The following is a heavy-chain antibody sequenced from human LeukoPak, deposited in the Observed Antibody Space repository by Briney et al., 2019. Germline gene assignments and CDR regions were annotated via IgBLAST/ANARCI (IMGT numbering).Heavy chain of an antibody. CDR1: GFTFSTYS. CDR2: INNDGSST. J-gene: IGHJ6*03. CDR3: ARFAAGGSYYYMDV. D-gene: IGHD6-25*01. Sequence: GGSLRLSCAASGFTFSTYSMNWVRQAPGKGLVWVSHINNDGSSTSYAGSVKGRFTISRDNAKNSLYLQMNSLRADDTAVYYCARFAAGGSYYYMDVWGKGTTVTVSS. V-gene: IGHV3-74*01.